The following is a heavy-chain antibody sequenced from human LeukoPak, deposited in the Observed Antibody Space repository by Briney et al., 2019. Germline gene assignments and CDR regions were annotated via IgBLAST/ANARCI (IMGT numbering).Heavy chain of an antibody. D-gene: IGHD3-3*01. CDR2: ISGGAGTT. Sequence: PGGSLRLSCAASGFIFSTYAMSWARQAPGKGLEWVSAISGGAGTTYYADSVKGRFTVSRDNSKNTMYLQMNSLRAEDTAVYYCAKVYNDFWSGSGHFDNWGQGTLVTVSS. V-gene: IGHV3-23*01. J-gene: IGHJ4*02. CDR3: AKVYNDFWSGSGHFDN. CDR1: GFIFSTYA.